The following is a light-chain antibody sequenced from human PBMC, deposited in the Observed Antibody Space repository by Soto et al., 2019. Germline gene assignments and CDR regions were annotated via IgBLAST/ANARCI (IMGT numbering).Light chain of an antibody. Sequence: QSVLTQPASVSGSPGQSITISCTGTSSDVGGYNYVSWYQQYPGKAPKLMIYDVTNRPSGVSNRFSGSKSGNTASLTISGLQAEDEADYYCGSCRISTAVFGTGTKVTVL. CDR3: GSCRISTAV. J-gene: IGLJ1*01. CDR1: SSDVGGYNY. V-gene: IGLV2-14*01. CDR2: DVT.